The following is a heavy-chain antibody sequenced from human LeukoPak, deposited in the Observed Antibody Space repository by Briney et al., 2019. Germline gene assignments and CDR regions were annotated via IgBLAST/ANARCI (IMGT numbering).Heavy chain of an antibody. Sequence: PGGSLRLSCEASGFTFSSYDMHWVRQAPGKGLEWVAFIRSDGINKYHADSVKGRFTISRDNSKNTLYLQMNSLRAEDTAVYYCAKLGKTENHYGSGRFSYYYYMDVWGKGTTVTISS. CDR3: AKLGKTENHYGSGRFSYYYYMDV. D-gene: IGHD3-10*01. CDR1: GFTFSSYD. V-gene: IGHV3-30*02. CDR2: IRSDGINK. J-gene: IGHJ6*03.